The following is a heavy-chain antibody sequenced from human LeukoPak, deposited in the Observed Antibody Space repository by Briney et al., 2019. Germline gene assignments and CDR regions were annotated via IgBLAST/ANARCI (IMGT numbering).Heavy chain of an antibody. CDR1: GFTFTTYW. D-gene: IGHD3-10*01. J-gene: IGHJ4*02. Sequence: GGSLRLSCAASGFTFTTYWMSWVRQAPGKGLEWVANIQQDGTEKCYADSVKGRFTISRDNAKNSLYLQMNSLRVEDTAVYYCAKVAKYYYGSETYYFFEHWGQGTPVTASS. CDR3: AKVAKYYYGSETYYFFEH. CDR2: IQQDGTEK. V-gene: IGHV3-7*01.